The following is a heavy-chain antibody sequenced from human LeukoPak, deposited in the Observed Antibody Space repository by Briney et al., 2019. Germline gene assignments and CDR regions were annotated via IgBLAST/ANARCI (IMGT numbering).Heavy chain of an antibody. D-gene: IGHD4-17*01. CDR2: ISGSGGST. V-gene: IGHV3-23*01. CDR3: ARDTGDYVRSSAYFDL. J-gene: IGHJ2*01. Sequence: GGSLRLSCAASGFTFSSYAMSWVRQAPGKGLEWVSAISGSGGSTYYADSVKGRFTISRDNSKNTLYLQMNSLRAEDTAVYYCARDTGDYVRSSAYFDLWGRGTLVTVSS. CDR1: GFTFSSYA.